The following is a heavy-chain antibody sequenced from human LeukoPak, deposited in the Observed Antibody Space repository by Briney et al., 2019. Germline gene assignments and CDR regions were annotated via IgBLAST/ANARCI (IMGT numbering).Heavy chain of an antibody. D-gene: IGHD6-13*01. V-gene: IGHV1-69*04. CDR2: IIPILGIA. Sequence: GGSLRLSCAASGGTFSSYAISWVRQAPGQGLEWMGRIIPILGIANYAQKFQGRVTITADKSTSTAYMELSSLRSEDTAVYYCARDVIAAAGARFDYWGQGTLVTVSS. CDR1: GGTFSSYA. CDR3: ARDVIAAAGARFDY. J-gene: IGHJ4*02.